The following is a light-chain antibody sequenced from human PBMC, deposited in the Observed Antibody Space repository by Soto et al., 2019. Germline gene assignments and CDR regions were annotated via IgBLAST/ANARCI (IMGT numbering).Light chain of an antibody. CDR3: SSYTSSREV. J-gene: IGLJ1*01. V-gene: IGLV2-14*01. CDR1: SSDVGGYNY. CDR2: DVS. Sequence: QSGLTQPASVSGSPGQSITISCTGTSSDVGGYNYVSWYQQHPGKAPKLMIYDVSNRPSGVSNRFSGSKSGNTASLTISGLQAEDEADYYCSSYTSSREVFGTGTKVTVL.